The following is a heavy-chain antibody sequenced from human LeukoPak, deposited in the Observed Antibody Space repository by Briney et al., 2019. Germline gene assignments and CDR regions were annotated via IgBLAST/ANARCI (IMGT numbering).Heavy chain of an antibody. J-gene: IGHJ5*02. Sequence: ASVKVSCKASGYTFAGYYMHWVRQAPGQGLEWMGWINPNSGGTNYAQKFQGRVTMTRDTSISTAYMELSRLRSDDTAVYYCAREPYYYGSGSYYTLEENWFDPWGQGTLVTVSS. CDR1: GYTFAGYY. CDR3: AREPYYYGSGSYYTLEENWFDP. CDR2: INPNSGGT. V-gene: IGHV1-2*02. D-gene: IGHD3-10*01.